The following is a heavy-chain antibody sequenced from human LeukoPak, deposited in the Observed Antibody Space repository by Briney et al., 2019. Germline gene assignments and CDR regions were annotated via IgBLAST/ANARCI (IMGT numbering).Heavy chain of an antibody. Sequence: PGRSLRLSCAASGFTFSSYCMHWVRQAPGKGLEWVAVIWYDGSNKYYADSVKGRFTISRDNSKKTLYLQMNSLRADDTAVYYCARGGEYYYDLIWGPGTLVTVSS. CDR1: GFTFSSYC. J-gene: IGHJ4*01. CDR2: IWYDGSNK. V-gene: IGHV3-33*01. CDR3: ARGGEYYYDLI. D-gene: IGHD3-22*01.